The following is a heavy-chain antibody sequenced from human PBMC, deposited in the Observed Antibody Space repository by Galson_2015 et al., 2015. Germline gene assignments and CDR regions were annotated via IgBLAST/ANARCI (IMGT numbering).Heavy chain of an antibody. Sequence: SLRLSCAASGFTVSSNYMSWVRQAPGKGLEWVPVIYSGGSTYYADSVKGRFTISRDNSKNTLYLQMNSLRAEDTAVYYCAREVAGTGIDYWGQGTLVTVSS. CDR3: AREVAGTGIDY. J-gene: IGHJ4*02. D-gene: IGHD6-19*01. CDR2: IYSGGST. V-gene: IGHV3-53*01. CDR1: GFTVSSNY.